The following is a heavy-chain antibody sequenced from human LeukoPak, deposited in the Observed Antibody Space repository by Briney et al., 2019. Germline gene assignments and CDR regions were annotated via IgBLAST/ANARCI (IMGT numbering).Heavy chain of an antibody. Sequence: PSETLSLTCTVSGGSISSYYWSWIRQPPGKGLEWIGYIYYSGSTNYNPSLKSRVTISVDTSKNQFSLKLSSMTAADTAVYYCARDAKPYYDFWSGYGNWFDPWGQGTLVTVSS. J-gene: IGHJ5*02. CDR2: IYYSGST. CDR3: ARDAKPYYDFWSGYGNWFDP. D-gene: IGHD3-3*01. V-gene: IGHV4-59*01. CDR1: GGSISSYY.